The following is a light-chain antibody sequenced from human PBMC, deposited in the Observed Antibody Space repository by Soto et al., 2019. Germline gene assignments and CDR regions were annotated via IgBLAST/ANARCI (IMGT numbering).Light chain of an antibody. CDR3: QKYDSAPWT. CDR2: SAS. V-gene: IGKV1-27*01. CDR1: QGIGNS. J-gene: IGKJ1*01. Sequence: IPMTQSPSSLSASVGDRVIITCRASQGIGNSLAWYQQKAGRVPKLLMHSASTLLSGVPSRFSVSGSGTDFTLTISSLQPEDVATYYCQKYDSAPWTVGQGTKVEIK.